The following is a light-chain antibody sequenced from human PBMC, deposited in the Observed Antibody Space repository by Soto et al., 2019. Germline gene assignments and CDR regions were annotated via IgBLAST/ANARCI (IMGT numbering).Light chain of an antibody. J-gene: IGKJ5*01. CDR3: QQRHMWTIT. Sequence: EIVLTQSPGTLSLSPGERATLSCRASQSVSSNLAWYQQKPGQAPRLLIYGASTRATGIPPRFSGSGSGTDFNLTISSLETEDSAVYECQQRHMWTITFGQGTRLEIK. V-gene: IGKV3-11*01. CDR2: GAS. CDR1: QSVSSN.